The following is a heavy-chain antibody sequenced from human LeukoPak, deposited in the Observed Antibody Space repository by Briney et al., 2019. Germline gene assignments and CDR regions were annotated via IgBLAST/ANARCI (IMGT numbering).Heavy chain of an antibody. J-gene: IGHJ4*02. CDR1: GFTFGDYA. D-gene: IGHD3-22*01. CDR3: TRGGWYYYDSSGYLDY. CDR2: IRSKAYGGTT. Sequence: GGSLRLSGTASGFTFGDYATSGFRQAPGKGLGGVGFIRSKAYGGTTEYAASVKGRFTITRDDSKSIAYLQMNSLKTEDTAVYYCTRGGWYYYDSSGYLDYWGQGTLVTVSS. V-gene: IGHV3-49*03.